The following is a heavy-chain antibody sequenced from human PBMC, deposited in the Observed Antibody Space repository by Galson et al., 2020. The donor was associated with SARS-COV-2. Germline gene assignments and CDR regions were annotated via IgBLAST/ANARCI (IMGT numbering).Heavy chain of an antibody. D-gene: IGHD5-12*01. J-gene: IGHJ5*02. V-gene: IGHV3-9*01. CDR1: GFIFDDYA. CDR2: ISWNSGII. CDR3: ARSAYDSSWFDP. Sequence: SLKISCAASGFIFDDYAMHWVRQGPGKGLEWVSGISWNSGIIGYADSVKGRFTISRDNAKNSLYLQMNSLRGEDTALYYCARSAYDSSWFDPWGQGTLVTVSS.